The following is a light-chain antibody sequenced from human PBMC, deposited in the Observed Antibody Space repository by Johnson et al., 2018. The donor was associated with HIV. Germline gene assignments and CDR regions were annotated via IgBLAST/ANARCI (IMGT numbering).Light chain of an antibody. CDR3: GTWDTSLSAFV. Sequence: QSILTQPHSVSAAPGQTVTISCSGRSSNVGSSFVSWYQQLPGTAPKLLIYENNKRPLGIPDRFSGSKSGTSATLGITGLQTGDEADFYCGTWDTSLSAFVFGTGTKVTV. V-gene: IGLV1-51*02. CDR2: ENN. CDR1: SSNVGSSF. J-gene: IGLJ1*01.